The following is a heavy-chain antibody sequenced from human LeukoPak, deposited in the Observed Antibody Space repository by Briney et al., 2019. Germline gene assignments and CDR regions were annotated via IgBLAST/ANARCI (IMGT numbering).Heavy chain of an antibody. CDR2: ISSSGSTM. CDR3: ARVSMLAYFDY. V-gene: IGHV3-48*03. CDR1: GFTFSSYE. Sequence: PGGSLRLSCAASGFTFSSYEMNWVREAPGKGLEWVSYISSSGSTMYSADSVKGRFTISRDNAKNSLFLQMNSLRAEDTAVYYCARVSMLAYFDYWGQGTLVTVSS. D-gene: IGHD2-21*01. J-gene: IGHJ4*02.